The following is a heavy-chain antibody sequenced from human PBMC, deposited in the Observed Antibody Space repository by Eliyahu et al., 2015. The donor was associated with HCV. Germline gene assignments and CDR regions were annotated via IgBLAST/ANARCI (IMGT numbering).Heavy chain of an antibody. CDR3: AKPAVLLWFGEGRNYFDY. V-gene: IGHV3-30*18. Sequence: QVQLVESGGGVVQPGRSLRLSCAASGFXFNNXGMHWVRQAPGKGLEWVAVISYDGSKTYYADSVTGRFTISRDNSKNTLYLQMNRLKPEDTAMYYCAKPAVLLWFGEGRNYFDYWGLGTLVTASS. CDR1: GFXFNNXG. CDR2: ISYDGSKT. J-gene: IGHJ4*02. D-gene: IGHD3-10*01.